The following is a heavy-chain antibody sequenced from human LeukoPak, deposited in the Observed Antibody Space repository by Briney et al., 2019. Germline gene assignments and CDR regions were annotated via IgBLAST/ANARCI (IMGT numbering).Heavy chain of an antibody. CDR2: IYSGGST. CDR3: ARAPTVTTVGYNYYYMDV. V-gene: IGHV3-53*01. D-gene: IGHD4-17*01. CDR1: GFTVSSNY. J-gene: IGHJ6*03. Sequence: GGSLRLSCAASGFTVSSNYMSWVRQAPGKGLEWVSVIYSGGSTYYADSVKGRFTISTDNSKNTLYLQMSSVRAEDTAVYYCARAPTVTTVGYNYYYMDVWGKGTTVTVSS.